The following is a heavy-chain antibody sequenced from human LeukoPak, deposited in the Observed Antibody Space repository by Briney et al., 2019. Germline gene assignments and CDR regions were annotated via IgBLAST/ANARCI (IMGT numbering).Heavy chain of an antibody. D-gene: IGHD5-18*01. CDR3: ASLGYSYGFGYMDV. CDR1: GGSISSYY. J-gene: IGHJ6*03. CDR2: IYYSGST. Sequence: SETLSLTCTVSGGSISSYYWSWIRQPPGKGLEWIGYIYYSGSTNYNPSLKGRVTISVDTSKNQFSLKLSSVTAADTAVYYCASLGYSYGFGYMDVWGKGTTVTISS. V-gene: IGHV4-59*08.